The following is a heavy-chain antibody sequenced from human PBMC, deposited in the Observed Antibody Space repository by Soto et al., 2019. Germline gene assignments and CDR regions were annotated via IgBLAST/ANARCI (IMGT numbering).Heavy chain of an antibody. J-gene: IGHJ4*02. CDR3: AREQVLGPYYFDY. CDR2: INSDGSST. V-gene: IGHV3-74*01. D-gene: IGHD3-3*02. Sequence: HPGGSLRLSCAASGFTFSSYWMHWVRQAPGKGLVWVSRINSDGSSTSYADSVKGRFTISRDNAKNTLYLQMNSLRAEDTAVYYCAREQVLGPYYFDYWGQGTLVTVSS. CDR1: GFTFSSYW.